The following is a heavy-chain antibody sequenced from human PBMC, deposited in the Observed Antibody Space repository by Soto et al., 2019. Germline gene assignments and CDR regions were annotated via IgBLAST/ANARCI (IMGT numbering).Heavy chain of an antibody. CDR1: GFTFSSYA. Sequence: PGRSLRLSCAASGFTFSSYAMHWVRQAPGKGLEWVAVISYDGSNKYYADSVKGRFTISRDNSKNTLYLQMNSLRAEDTAVYYCARGVRKPSMIVVVTSYYYYGMDVWGQGTTVTVSS. D-gene: IGHD3-22*01. CDR3: ARGVRKPSMIVVVTSYYYYGMDV. J-gene: IGHJ6*02. CDR2: ISYDGSNK. V-gene: IGHV3-30-3*01.